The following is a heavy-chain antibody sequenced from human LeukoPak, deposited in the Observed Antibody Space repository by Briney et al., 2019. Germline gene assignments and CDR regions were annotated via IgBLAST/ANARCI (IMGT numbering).Heavy chain of an antibody. D-gene: IGHD3-10*01. V-gene: IGHV1-18*01. J-gene: IGHJ4*02. CDR3: ARVFSRGITMVRGVPHFDY. CDR1: GYTFTSYG. Sequence: GASVKVSCKASGYTFTSYGISWVRQAPGQGLEWMGWISAYNGNTNYAQKLQGRVTMTTDTSTSTAYMELRSLRSDDTAVYYCARVFSRGITMVRGVPHFDYWGQGTLVTVSS. CDR2: ISAYNGNT.